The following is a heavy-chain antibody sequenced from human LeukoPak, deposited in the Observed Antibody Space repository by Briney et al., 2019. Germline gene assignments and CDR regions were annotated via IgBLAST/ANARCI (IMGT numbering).Heavy chain of an antibody. CDR3: AKAKTAGTSRYYYYGMDV. Sequence: PGGSLRLSCAASEFTFSSYAMTWVRQAPGKGLEWVSAISASGGSTYYADSVKGRFTISRDNSKNTLYLQMNSLRAEDTAVYSCAKAKTAGTSRYYYYGMDVWGQGTTVTVSS. V-gene: IGHV3-23*01. J-gene: IGHJ6*02. D-gene: IGHD6-13*01. CDR1: EFTFSSYA. CDR2: ISASGGST.